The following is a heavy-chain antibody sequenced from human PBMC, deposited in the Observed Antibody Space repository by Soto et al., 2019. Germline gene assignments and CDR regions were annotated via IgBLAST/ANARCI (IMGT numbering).Heavy chain of an antibody. Sequence: SETLSLTCAVYGGSFSGYYWGWIRQPPGKGLEWIGYIYYSGSTNYNPSLKSRVTISVDTSKNQFSLKLSSVTAADTAVYYCARHRSEYSGYDLGVDYWGQGTLVTVSS. CDR3: ARHRSEYSGYDLGVDY. D-gene: IGHD5-12*01. CDR2: IYYSGST. V-gene: IGHV4-59*08. J-gene: IGHJ4*02. CDR1: GGSFSGYY.